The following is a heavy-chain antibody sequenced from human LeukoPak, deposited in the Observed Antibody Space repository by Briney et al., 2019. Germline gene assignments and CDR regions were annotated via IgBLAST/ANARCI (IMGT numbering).Heavy chain of an antibody. CDR1: GFNFNTYG. J-gene: IGHJ6*03. Sequence: GGSLRLSCAASGFNFNTYGMYWVRQAPGKGLEWVASIRYDETNEYYADSVKGRFTISRDNSKNTLYLQMNSLRTEDTAVYYCAKDSRAALVGPYYMDVWGKGTTVTISS. V-gene: IGHV3-30*02. D-gene: IGHD6-25*01. CDR2: IRYDETNE. CDR3: AKDSRAALVGPYYMDV.